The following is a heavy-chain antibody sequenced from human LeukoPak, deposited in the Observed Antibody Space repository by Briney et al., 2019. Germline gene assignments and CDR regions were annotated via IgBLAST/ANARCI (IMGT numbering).Heavy chain of an antibody. V-gene: IGHV4-4*07. J-gene: IGHJ3*02. CDR2: VYASGRS. Sequence: SETLSLTCSVSGASISIYYWNWIRQSAGRGLEWIGRVYASGRSKYNPSLQSRVSMSVDKSKKQFSLELSSVTAADTAVYYCARYSSKDAFDIWGQGTMVTVSS. CDR3: ARYSSKDAFDI. D-gene: IGHD6-13*01. CDR1: GASISIYY.